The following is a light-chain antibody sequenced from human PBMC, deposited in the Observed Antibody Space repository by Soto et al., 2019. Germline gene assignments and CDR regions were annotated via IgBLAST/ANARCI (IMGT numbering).Light chain of an antibody. Sequence: EIVLTQSPGTLSLSPGEGATLSCRASQSISSSYLAWYQHNRGQAPRLLIYGASTRAADTPDRFSGSGSGTYLTLTISRLEPEDFAVYYCQQYGRSRWTFGQVTKVEIK. CDR3: QQYGRSRWT. J-gene: IGKJ1*01. CDR1: QSISSSY. CDR2: GAS. V-gene: IGKV3-20*01.